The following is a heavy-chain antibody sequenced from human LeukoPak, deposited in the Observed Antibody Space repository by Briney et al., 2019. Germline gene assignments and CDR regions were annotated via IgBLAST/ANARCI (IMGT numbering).Heavy chain of an antibody. Sequence: SETLSLTCTVSGGSISSYYWSWIRQPAGKGLEWIGRIYTSGSTDYNPSLKGRVIMSVDTSKNQFSLKLSSVTAADTAVYYCARDRWELPAFDIWGQGTMVTVSS. CDR1: GGSISSYY. V-gene: IGHV4-4*07. D-gene: IGHD2-15*01. CDR3: ARDRWELPAFDI. CDR2: IYTSGST. J-gene: IGHJ3*02.